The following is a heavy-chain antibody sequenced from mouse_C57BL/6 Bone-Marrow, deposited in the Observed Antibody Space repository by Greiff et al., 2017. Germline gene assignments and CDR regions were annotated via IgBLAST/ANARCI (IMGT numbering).Heavy chain of an antibody. CDR2: IYPGDGDT. CDR3: ARDRYDGSSLQWYFDV. V-gene: IGHV1-82*01. J-gene: IGHJ1*03. Sequence: QVQLKESGPELVQPGASVKISCKASGYAFSSSWMNWVKQRPGKGLEWIGRIYPGDGDTTSNGKFTGKAPLTADKSSSTAYMQLSGLTSEDSAVYFCARDRYDGSSLQWYFDVWGTGTTVTVSS. CDR1: GYAFSSSW. D-gene: IGHD1-1*01.